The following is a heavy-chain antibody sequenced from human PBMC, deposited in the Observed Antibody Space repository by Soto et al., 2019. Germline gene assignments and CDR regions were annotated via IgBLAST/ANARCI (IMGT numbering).Heavy chain of an antibody. D-gene: IGHD7-27*01. J-gene: IGHJ4*02. Sequence: QVQLQESGPGLVKPSETLSLTCTVSGGSIHSYYWSWIRQPPGKGLEWIGYIYYSGSADYNPSLTSRVTISVDTSKNQFSLRLTSVTAADTAVYYCVRGLGNHFDYWGQGTLVTVSS. CDR3: VRGLGNHFDY. CDR1: GGSIHSYY. V-gene: IGHV4-59*12. CDR2: IYYSGSA.